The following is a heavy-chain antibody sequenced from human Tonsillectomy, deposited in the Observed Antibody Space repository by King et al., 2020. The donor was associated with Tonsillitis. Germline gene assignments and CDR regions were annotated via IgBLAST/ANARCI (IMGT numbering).Heavy chain of an antibody. CDR1: GFTFSNAW. CDR2: INSKTDGGTT. Sequence: VQLVESGGGLVKPGGSLRLSCAASGFTFSNAWMSWVRQAPGKGLEWVGRINSKTDGGTTDYAAPVKGRFTITRDDSKNTLYLQMNSLKTEDTAVYYCTTDPPSWWELLLLRAFDIWGQGTMVTVSS. V-gene: IGHV3-15*01. D-gene: IGHD1-26*01. J-gene: IGHJ3*02. CDR3: TTDPPSWWELLLLRAFDI.